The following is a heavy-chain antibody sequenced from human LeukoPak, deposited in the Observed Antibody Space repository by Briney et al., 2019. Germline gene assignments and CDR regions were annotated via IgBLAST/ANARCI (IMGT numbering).Heavy chain of an antibody. Sequence: GGSLRLSCAAAGFSFTNYAMTWVRQAPGKGLEWVSGISEGVGNTYYADSVKGRFTISRDHSKNTLYLQMNSLRAEDTALYYCAKREKGTTGRFFDYWGQGTLVTVSS. CDR2: ISEGVGNT. J-gene: IGHJ4*02. CDR1: GFSFTNYA. D-gene: IGHD4-17*01. CDR3: AKREKGTTGRFFDY. V-gene: IGHV3-23*01.